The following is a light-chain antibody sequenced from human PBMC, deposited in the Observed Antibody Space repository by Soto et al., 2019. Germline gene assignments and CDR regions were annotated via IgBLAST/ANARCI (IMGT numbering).Light chain of an antibody. J-gene: IGLJ7*01. Sequence: QTVVTQEPSFSVSPGGTVTLTCGLSSGSVSTNYYPSWHQQTPGQAPRTLIYSTNIRSSGVPDRFSGSILGNKAALTIAGAQADDESDYHCVLYMTSGISVFGGGTQLTVL. CDR3: VLYMTSGISV. V-gene: IGLV8-61*01. CDR2: STN. CDR1: SGSVSTNYY.